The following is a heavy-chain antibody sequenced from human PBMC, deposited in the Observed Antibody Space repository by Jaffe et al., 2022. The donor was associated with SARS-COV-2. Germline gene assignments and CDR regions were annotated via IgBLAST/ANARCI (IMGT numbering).Heavy chain of an antibody. Sequence: QVQLVQSGAEVKKPGSSVKVSCKASGGTFSSYAISWVRQAPGQGLEWMGGIIPIFGTANYAQKFQGRVTITADESTSTAYMELSSLRSEDTAVYYCARLYGSGSYYNEGMYYFDYWGQGTLVTVSS. CDR2: IIPIFGTA. CDR1: GGTFSSYA. V-gene: IGHV1-69*01. D-gene: IGHD3-10*01. J-gene: IGHJ4*02. CDR3: ARLYGSGSYYNEGMYYFDY.